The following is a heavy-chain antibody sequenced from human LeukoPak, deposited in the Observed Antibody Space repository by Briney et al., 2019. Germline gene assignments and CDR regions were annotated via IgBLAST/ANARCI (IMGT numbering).Heavy chain of an antibody. Sequence: ASVKVSCKASGGTFSTYSISWVRQAPGQGLEWMGWISAYNGNTNYAQKLQGRVTMTTDTSTSTAYMELRSLRSDDTAVYYCARDSSSWVGSWGQGTLVTVSS. D-gene: IGHD6-13*01. V-gene: IGHV1-18*01. CDR3: ARDSSSWVGS. CDR1: GGTFSTYS. J-gene: IGHJ4*02. CDR2: ISAYNGNT.